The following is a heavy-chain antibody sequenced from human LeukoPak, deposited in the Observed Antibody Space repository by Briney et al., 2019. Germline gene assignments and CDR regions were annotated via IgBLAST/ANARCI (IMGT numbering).Heavy chain of an antibody. J-gene: IGHJ6*02. CDR3: ARAVGSGWSWYYGMDV. CDR2: IYYSGST. CDR1: GGSISSGDYY. D-gene: IGHD6-19*01. Sequence: PSETLSLTCTVSGGSISSGDYYWSWIRQPPGTGLEWIGYIYYSGSTYYNPSLKSRVTISVDTSKNQFSLKLSSVTAADTAVYYCARAVGSGWSWYYGMDVWGQGTTVTVSS. V-gene: IGHV4-30-4*01.